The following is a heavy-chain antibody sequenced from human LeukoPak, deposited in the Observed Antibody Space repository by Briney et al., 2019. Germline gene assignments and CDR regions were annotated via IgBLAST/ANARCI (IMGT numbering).Heavy chain of an antibody. V-gene: IGHV4-39*07. CDR3: ARDGGSSWSKDGFDI. J-gene: IGHJ3*02. CDR1: GGSISTGIYS. Sequence: SETLSLTCTVSGGSISTGIYSWGWIRQPPGKGLEWIGSIYDSGSTYYNPSLKSRVTMSVDTSKNQFSLKLRSVTAADTAVYYCARDGGSSWSKDGFDIWGQGTMVTGSS. D-gene: IGHD6-13*01. CDR2: IYDSGST.